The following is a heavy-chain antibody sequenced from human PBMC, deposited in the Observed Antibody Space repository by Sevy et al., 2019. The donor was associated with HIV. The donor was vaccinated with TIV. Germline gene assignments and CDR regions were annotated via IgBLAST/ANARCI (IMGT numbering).Heavy chain of an antibody. Sequence: GGSLRLSCAAPGFTFSTSSMSWVRQAPGKGLEWVSSVSSSSSFIYYADSVKGRFTISRDNAKNSLYLQMNSLRAEDTAVYFCVGGSSIGCHQGWFDPWGQGTLVTVSS. J-gene: IGHJ5*02. V-gene: IGHV3-21*01. CDR2: VSSSSSFI. CDR1: GFTFSTSS. CDR3: VGGSSIGCHQGWFDP. D-gene: IGHD2-2*01.